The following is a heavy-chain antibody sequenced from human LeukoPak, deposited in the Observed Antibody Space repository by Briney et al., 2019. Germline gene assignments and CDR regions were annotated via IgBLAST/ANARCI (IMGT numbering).Heavy chain of an antibody. CDR1: XXTLTXLX. V-gene: IGHV1-24*01. CDR3: VFSGSYHLWYFDY. D-gene: IGHD3-10*01. J-gene: IGHJ4*02. CDR2: FDPEDGET. Sequence: VSXXTLTXLXXHWVGXXXXXXXXXXGGFDPEDGETIYAQKFQGRVTMTEDTSTDTAYMELSSLRSEDTAVYYCVFSGSYHLWYFDYWGQGTLVTVSS.